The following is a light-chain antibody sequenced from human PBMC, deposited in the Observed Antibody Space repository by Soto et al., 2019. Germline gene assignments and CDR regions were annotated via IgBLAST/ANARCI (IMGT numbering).Light chain of an antibody. CDR1: SSDVGSYNL. J-gene: IGLJ1*01. CDR2: EGS. Sequence: QSALTQPASVSGSPGQSITISCTGTSSDVGSYNLVSWYQQHPGKAPKLMIYEGSKRPSGVSNRFSGSKSGNTASLTISGLRAEAGVVYYCCYIAVRSPPPFVFGTGPKVPVL. CDR3: CYIAVRSPPPFV. V-gene: IGLV2-23*01.